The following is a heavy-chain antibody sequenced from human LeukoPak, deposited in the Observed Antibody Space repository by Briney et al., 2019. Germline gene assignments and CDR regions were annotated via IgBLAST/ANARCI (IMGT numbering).Heavy chain of an antibody. V-gene: IGHV3-74*01. D-gene: IGHD1-1*01. Sequence: GGSLRLSCAVSGLTFSNYWMYWVRQAPGKRLVWVARINSDGSSTTYADSVEGRFTISRDNTKSMLHLQMHSLRVDDSAVYFCTRATTTAACYFDLWGRGTLVTVSS. CDR1: GLTFSNYW. CDR3: TRATTTAACYFDL. CDR2: INSDGSST. J-gene: IGHJ2*01.